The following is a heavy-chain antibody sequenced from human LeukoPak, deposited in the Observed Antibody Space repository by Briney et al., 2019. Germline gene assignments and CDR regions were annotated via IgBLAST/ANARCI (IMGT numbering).Heavy chain of an antibody. Sequence: SETLSLTCTVSGGSFSSYYWSWIRQPPGKGLEWIGDIYYSGSTNYNPSLKSRVTMSVDTSKNQFSLKLNSITTADTAVYYCARVRLSGTYLDAFDIWGQGTMVTVSS. J-gene: IGHJ3*02. V-gene: IGHV4-59*01. D-gene: IGHD1-26*01. CDR3: ARVRLSGTYLDAFDI. CDR1: GGSFSSYY. CDR2: IYYSGST.